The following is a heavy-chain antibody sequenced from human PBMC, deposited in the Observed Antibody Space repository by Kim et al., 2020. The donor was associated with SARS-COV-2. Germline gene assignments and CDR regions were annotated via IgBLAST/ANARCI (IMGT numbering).Heavy chain of an antibody. Sequence: IGDADSVKGRLTISLDNAKSSLYLQMKSLRAEDTALYYCAKVRGSSWFDYWGQGTLVTVSS. D-gene: IGHD6-13*01. J-gene: IGHJ4*01. V-gene: IGHV3-9*01. CDR2: I. CDR3: AKVRGSSWFDY.